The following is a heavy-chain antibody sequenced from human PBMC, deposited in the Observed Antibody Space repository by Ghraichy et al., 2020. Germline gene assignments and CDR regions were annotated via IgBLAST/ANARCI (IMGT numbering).Heavy chain of an antibody. V-gene: IGHV3-48*02. J-gene: IGHJ4*02. CDR2: ITSSGTTI. D-gene: IGHD2-15*01. Sequence: GESLNISCAASGFTFSSYAMDWVRQAPGKGLEWLSYITSSGTTIYYADSVKGRFTISRDNAKNSLYLQMSSLRDDDTAVYYCAREGGNYCSGGSCSRDFDYWGQGTLVTVSS. CDR3: AREGGNYCSGGSCSRDFDY. CDR1: GFTFSSYA.